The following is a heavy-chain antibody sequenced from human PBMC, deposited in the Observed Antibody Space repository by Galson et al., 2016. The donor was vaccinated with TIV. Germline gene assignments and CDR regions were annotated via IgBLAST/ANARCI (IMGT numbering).Heavy chain of an antibody. CDR2: IDWDDDK. Sequence: PALVKPTQTLTLTCTFSGFSLNTSGMRVSWIRQPPGKALEWLARIDWDDDKFYSTSPKSRLTISKDTSKNQVGLRMMNLDPEDKATYFCARSTVRGSCIDYWGQGTLVTVSS. D-gene: IGHD3-10*01. J-gene: IGHJ4*02. V-gene: IGHV2-70*04. CDR3: ARSTVRGSCIDY. CDR1: GFSLNTSGMR.